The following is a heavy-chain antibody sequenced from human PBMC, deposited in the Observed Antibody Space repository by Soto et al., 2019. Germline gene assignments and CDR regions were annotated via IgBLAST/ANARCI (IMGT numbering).Heavy chain of an antibody. V-gene: IGHV3-30-3*01. CDR3: ARDRVYYYDNSGYYNFEY. D-gene: IGHD3-22*01. J-gene: IGHJ4*02. CDR2: VSYDGSKQ. CDR1: GFTFSNYA. Sequence: QVQLVESGGGVVQPGRSPRVSCAASGFTFSNYAMHWVRQAPGKGLEWVAVVSYDGSKQFYADSVEGRFTISRDSSKSTLYLHMDNLRDEDTAVYYCARDRVYYYDNSGYYNFEYWGQGTLVTVSS.